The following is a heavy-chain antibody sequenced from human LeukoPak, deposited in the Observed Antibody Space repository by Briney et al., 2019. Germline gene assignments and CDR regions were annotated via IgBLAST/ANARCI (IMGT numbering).Heavy chain of an antibody. J-gene: IGHJ4*02. CDR1: GFTFSSYW. Sequence: PGGSLRLSCAASGFTFSSYWMSWVRQAPGKGLEWVANIKQDGSEKYYVDSVKGRFTISRDNSKNTLSLQMNSLRVEDTAVYYCARESGGTSIDYWGQGTLVTVSS. CDR2: IKQDGSEK. D-gene: IGHD2-15*01. CDR3: ARESGGTSIDY. V-gene: IGHV3-7*03.